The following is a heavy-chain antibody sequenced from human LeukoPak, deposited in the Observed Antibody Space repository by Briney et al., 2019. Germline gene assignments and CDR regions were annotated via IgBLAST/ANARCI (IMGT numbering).Heavy chain of an antibody. CDR1: GGSFSGYY. V-gene: IGHV4-34*01. CDR3: ARVRAAREGYYYMDV. D-gene: IGHD1-26*01. J-gene: IGHJ6*03. Sequence: SETLSLTCAVYGGSFSGYYWSWIRQPPGRGLEWIGEINHSGSTNYNPSLKSRVTISVDTSKNQFSLKLSSVTAADTAVYYCARVRAAREGYYYMDVWGKGTTVTVSS. CDR2: INHSGST.